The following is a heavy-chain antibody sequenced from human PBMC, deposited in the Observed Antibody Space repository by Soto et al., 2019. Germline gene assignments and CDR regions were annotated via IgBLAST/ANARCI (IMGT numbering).Heavy chain of an antibody. D-gene: IGHD3-16*01. J-gene: IGHJ4*02. CDR2: IIPILGIA. CDR3: ARHQLRGDY. V-gene: IGHV1-69*02. Sequence: QVQLVQSGAEVKKPGSSVKVSCKASGGTFSSYTISWVRQAPGEGLEWMGRIIPILGIARYAQKFQGRVKITADKSTSTAYMELSRLRSEDTAVYYCARHQLRGDYWGQGTLVTVSS. CDR1: GGTFSSYT.